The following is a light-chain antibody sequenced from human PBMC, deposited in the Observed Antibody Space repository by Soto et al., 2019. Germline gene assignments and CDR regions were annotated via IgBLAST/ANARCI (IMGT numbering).Light chain of an antibody. CDR3: SSYAGSNSFV. CDR1: TSDVGAYNY. Sequence: QSVLTQPPSASGSPGQSVTISCTGTTSDVGAYNYVSWYQQHPGKAPKLMIYEVTKRPSGVPDRFSGSKSGNTASLTVSGLQAEDEADYFCSSYAGSNSFVFGSGTKVTV. J-gene: IGLJ1*01. V-gene: IGLV2-8*01. CDR2: EVT.